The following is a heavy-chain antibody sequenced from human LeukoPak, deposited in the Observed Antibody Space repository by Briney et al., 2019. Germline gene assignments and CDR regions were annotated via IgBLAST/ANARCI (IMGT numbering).Heavy chain of an antibody. J-gene: IGHJ3*02. CDR1: GFTFSSYD. CDR3: ARERDGGGDDAFDI. D-gene: IGHD2-21*01. V-gene: IGHV3-13*01. CDR2: IGTAGDT. Sequence: PGGSLRLSCAASGFTFSSYDMHWVRQATGKGLEWVSAIGTAGDTYYPGSVKGRFTISRENAKNSLYLQMNSPRAGDTAVYYCARERDGGGDDAFDIWGQGTMVTVSS.